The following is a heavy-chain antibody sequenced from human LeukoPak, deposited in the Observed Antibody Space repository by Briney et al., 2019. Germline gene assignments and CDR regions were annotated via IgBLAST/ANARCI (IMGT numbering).Heavy chain of an antibody. J-gene: IGHJ4*02. V-gene: IGHV3-66*01. CDR1: GFTVSSNY. CDR3: ARGIAVADTGFFDY. D-gene: IGHD6-19*01. CDR2: IYSGGST. Sequence: PGGSLRLSCAASGFTVSSNYMTWVRQAPGKGPEWVSVIYSGGSTYYADSVKGRFTISRDNSKSTLYLQMNSLRVEDTAVYYCARGIAVADTGFFDYWGQGTLVTVSS.